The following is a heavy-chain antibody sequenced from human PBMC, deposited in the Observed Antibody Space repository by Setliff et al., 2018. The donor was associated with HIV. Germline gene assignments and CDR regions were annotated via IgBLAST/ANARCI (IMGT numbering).Heavy chain of an antibody. CDR1: AYSISGGYY. J-gene: IGHJ2*01. V-gene: IGHV4-38-2*01. CDR3: SRHDGTYCGGDCYLLGYFDL. D-gene: IGHD2-21*02. CDR2: IYHSGST. Sequence: SETLSLTCAVSAYSISGGYYWGWIRQPPGKGLEWIGIIYHSGSTYYNPSLNSRVTSSVDTSKNPFSLKLSSVTAADTAVYYCSRHDGTYCGGDCYLLGYFDLWGRGTLVTVSS.